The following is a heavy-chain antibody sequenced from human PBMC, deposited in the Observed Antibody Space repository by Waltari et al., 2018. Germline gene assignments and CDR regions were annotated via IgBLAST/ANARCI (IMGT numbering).Heavy chain of an antibody. J-gene: IGHJ6*02. D-gene: IGHD5-12*01. Sequence: EVQLVESGGGMVKPGGSLRLSCAASGFTFSSYSMNWVRQAPGKGLEWVSSISSSSSYIYYADSVKGRFTISRDNAKNSLYLQMNSLRAEDTAVYYCARYSGYDEYYGMDVWGQGTTVTVSS. CDR2: ISSSSSYI. V-gene: IGHV3-21*01. CDR1: GFTFSSYS. CDR3: ARYSGYDEYYGMDV.